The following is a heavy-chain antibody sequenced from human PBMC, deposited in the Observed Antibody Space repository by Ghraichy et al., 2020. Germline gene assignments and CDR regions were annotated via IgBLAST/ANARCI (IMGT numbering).Heavy chain of an antibody. CDR1: GGTFSSYA. D-gene: IGHD3-16*02. V-gene: IGHV1-69*13. Sequence: SVKVSCKASGGTFSSYAISWVRQAPGQGLEWMGGIIPIFGTANYAQKFQGRVTITADESTSTAYMELSSLRSEDTAVYYCARLGYDYVWGSYRYEGYYFDYWGQGTLVTVSS. CDR2: IIPIFGTA. CDR3: ARLGYDYVWGSYRYEGYYFDY. J-gene: IGHJ4*02.